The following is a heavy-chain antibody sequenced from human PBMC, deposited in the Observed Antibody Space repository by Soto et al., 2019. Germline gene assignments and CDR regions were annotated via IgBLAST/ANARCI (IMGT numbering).Heavy chain of an antibody. D-gene: IGHD3-22*01. CDR3: ARGDYYDSSGYYYSAGKNDY. Sequence: GASVKVSCKASGGTFSSYAISWVRQAPGRGLEWMGGIIPIFGTANYAQKFQGRVTITADKSTSTAYMELSSLRSEDTAVYYCARGDYYDSSGYYYSAGKNDYWGQGTLVTVSS. CDR1: GGTFSSYA. CDR2: IIPIFGTA. V-gene: IGHV1-69*06. J-gene: IGHJ4*02.